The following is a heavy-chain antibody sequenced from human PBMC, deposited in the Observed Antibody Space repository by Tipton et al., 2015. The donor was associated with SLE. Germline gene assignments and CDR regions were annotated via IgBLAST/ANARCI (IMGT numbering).Heavy chain of an antibody. CDR2: INHSGST. V-gene: IGHV4-39*07. CDR3: ASGGVTGDSNWFDP. J-gene: IGHJ5*02. Sequence: TLSLTCTVSGGSISSSSYYWGWIRQPPGKGLEWIGEINHSGSTNYNPSLQSRVTISVDTSKNQFSLKLSSVTAADTAVYYCASGGVTGDSNWFDPWGQGTLVTVSS. D-gene: IGHD7-27*01. CDR1: GGSISSSSYY.